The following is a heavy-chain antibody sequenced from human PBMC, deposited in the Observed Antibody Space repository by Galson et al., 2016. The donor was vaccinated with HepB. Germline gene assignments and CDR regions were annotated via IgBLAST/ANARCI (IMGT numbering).Heavy chain of an antibody. CDR3: AKAGYNSHDRSNWFDS. J-gene: IGHJ5*01. D-gene: IGHD1-20*01. Sequence: SLRLSCAASGFTFTSYAMSWVRQAPGKGLEWLSSVSGSGGSTCYADSVRGRFIISRDSSENTLYLQMNTLRGDDTALYYCAKAGYNSHDRSNWFDSWGQGTLVTVSS. CDR1: GFTFTSYA. CDR2: VSGSGGST. V-gene: IGHV3-23*01.